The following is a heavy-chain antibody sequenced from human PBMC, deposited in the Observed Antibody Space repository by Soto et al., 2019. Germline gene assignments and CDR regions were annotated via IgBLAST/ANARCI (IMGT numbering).Heavy chain of an antibody. J-gene: IGHJ6*02. CDR2: ISGSGGST. V-gene: IGHV3-23*01. D-gene: IGHD2-15*01. CDR1: GFTFSSYA. Sequence: GGSLRLSCAASGFTFSSYAMSWVRQAPGKGLEWVSAISGSGGSTYYADSVKGRFTISRDNSKNTLYLQMNSLRAQDTAVYYCAKDNPDCSGGSCYSYYYGMDVWGQGTTVTVSS. CDR3: AKDNPDCSGGSCYSYYYGMDV.